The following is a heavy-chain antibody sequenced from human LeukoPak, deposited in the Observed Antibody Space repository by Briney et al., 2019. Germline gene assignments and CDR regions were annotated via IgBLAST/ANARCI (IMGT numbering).Heavy chain of an antibody. Sequence: QAGRSLRLSCAASGFTFSSYGMHWVRQAPGKGLEWVAVISNDGSNKYYADSVKGRFTVSRDNSKNTLYLQMNSLRAEDTAVYYCARDLPTQRHKCTSCYPFDYWGQGTLVTVSS. D-gene: IGHD2-2*01. CDR2: ISNDGSNK. CDR3: ARDLPTQRHKCTSCYPFDY. V-gene: IGHV3-30*03. J-gene: IGHJ4*02. CDR1: GFTFSSYG.